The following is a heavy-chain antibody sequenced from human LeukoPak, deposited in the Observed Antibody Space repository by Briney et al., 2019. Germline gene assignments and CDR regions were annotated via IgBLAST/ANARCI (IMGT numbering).Heavy chain of an antibody. CDR2: IYHSGST. V-gene: IGHV4-38-2*02. J-gene: IGHJ4*02. CDR1: GYSISSGYY. CDR3: ARDFDFWSGYYD. D-gene: IGHD3-3*01. Sequence: KPSETLSLTCTVSGYSISSGYYWGWIRQPPGTGLEWIGSIYHSGSTYYNPSLKRRLTISVDTSKNQFSLKLSSVTAADTAVYYCARDFDFWSGYYDWGQGTLVTVSS.